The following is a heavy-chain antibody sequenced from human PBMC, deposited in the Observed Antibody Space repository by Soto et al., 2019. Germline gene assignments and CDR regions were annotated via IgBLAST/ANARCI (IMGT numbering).Heavy chain of an antibody. V-gene: IGHV4-59*01. CDR1: GGSISRYY. Sequence: LXLTCIISGGSISRYYWSWILQPPVRGLEWIGNIFSSGTTNYNPSLKSRVTISVDTSKNQVSLILNAVTAADTAVYYCAREYYDFWSVTYSYYGMDVWGHGTTVTVSS. J-gene: IGHJ6*02. CDR2: IFSSGTT. CDR3: AREYYDFWSVTYSYYGMDV. D-gene: IGHD3-3*01.